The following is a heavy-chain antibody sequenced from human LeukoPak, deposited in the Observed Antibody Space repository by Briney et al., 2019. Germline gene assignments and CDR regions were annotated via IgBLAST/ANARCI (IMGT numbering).Heavy chain of an antibody. Sequence: GGSLRLSCAASGFTFSSYSMNWVRQAPGKGLEWVSYISSSSSTIYYADSVKGRFTISRDNAKNSLYLQMNSLRAEDTAVYYCARVSSSWYHGMDVWGQGTTVTVSS. CDR3: ARVSSSWYHGMDV. CDR2: ISSSSSTI. D-gene: IGHD6-13*01. V-gene: IGHV3-48*01. CDR1: GFTFSSYS. J-gene: IGHJ6*02.